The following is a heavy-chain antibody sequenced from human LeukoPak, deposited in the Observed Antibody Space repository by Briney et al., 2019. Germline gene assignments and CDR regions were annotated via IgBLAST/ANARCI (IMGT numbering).Heavy chain of an antibody. Sequence: ASVKVSCKASGYTFTTYGITWVRQAPGQGLEWMGWISAYNGNTNYAQKLQGRVTMTKDTSTGTAYMELRSLRSDDTAVYYCARALVDGYKELGYWGQGTLVTVSS. D-gene: IGHD5-24*01. CDR2: ISAYNGNT. J-gene: IGHJ4*02. V-gene: IGHV1-18*01. CDR1: GYTFTTYG. CDR3: ARALVDGYKELGY.